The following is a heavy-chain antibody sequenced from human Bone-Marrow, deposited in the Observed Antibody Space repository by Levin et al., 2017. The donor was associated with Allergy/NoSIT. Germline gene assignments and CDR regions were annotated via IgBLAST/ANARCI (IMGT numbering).Heavy chain of an antibody. CDR1: GFIFSSYG. CDR3: ARSPLGGNYLDY. Sequence: GGSLRLSCAGSGFIFSSYGMHWVRQAPGKGLEWVAVVWYDGTLKYYADSVKGRFTISRDSSQNTVSLQMDSLRVEDSAVYYCARSPLGGNYLDYWGQGTLVTVSS. D-gene: IGHD5-24*01. J-gene: IGHJ4*02. CDR2: VWYDGTLK. V-gene: IGHV3-33*01.